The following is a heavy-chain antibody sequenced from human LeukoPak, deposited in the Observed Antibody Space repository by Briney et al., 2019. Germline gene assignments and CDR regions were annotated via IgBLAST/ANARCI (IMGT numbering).Heavy chain of an antibody. V-gene: IGHV3-9*01. J-gene: IGHJ4*02. CDR3: AKEGMAAYYSDH. Sequence: GGSLRLSCEASGFTFDDYAMHWVRQAPGKGLEWVSVISWSGNNIGYADSVKGRFTISRDNAKKFVYLQMSSLRPKDTALYYCAKEGMAAYYSDHWGQGTLVTVSS. CDR1: GFTFDDYA. CDR2: ISWSGNNI. D-gene: IGHD5-24*01.